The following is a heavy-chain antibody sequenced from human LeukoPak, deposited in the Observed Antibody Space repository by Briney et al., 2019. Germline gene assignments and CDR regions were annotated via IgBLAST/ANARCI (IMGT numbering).Heavy chain of an antibody. CDR3: ARGWKLSID. CDR2: ISYDGSSK. V-gene: IGHV3-30*03. J-gene: IGHJ4*02. Sequence: PGGSLRLSCAASGFTFSDYGMHWVRQAPGKGLEWVTIISYDGSSKYYADSVKGRFTIPRDNSKNTLYLQMNSLRAEDTAVYYCARGWKLSIDWGQGTLVTVSS. CDR1: GFTFSDYG. D-gene: IGHD4-23*01.